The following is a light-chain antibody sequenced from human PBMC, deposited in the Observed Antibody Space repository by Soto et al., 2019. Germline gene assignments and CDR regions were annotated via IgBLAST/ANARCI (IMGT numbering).Light chain of an antibody. CDR1: QTIDSG. J-gene: IGKJ1*01. CDR2: KAS. V-gene: IGKV1-5*03. CDR3: QQDHFFWT. Sequence: DIQMTQSPSTLSASVGDRVTITCRASQTIDSGLAWYQQKPGKAPKLLIYKASTLESGVPLRFSGSGSGTEFTLTITSQQPDDFATYYRQQDHFFWTVGQGTRVEIK.